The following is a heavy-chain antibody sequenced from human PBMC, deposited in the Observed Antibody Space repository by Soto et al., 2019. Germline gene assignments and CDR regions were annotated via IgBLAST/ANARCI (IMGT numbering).Heavy chain of an antibody. J-gene: IGHJ6*02. CDR1: GGRPISDA. D-gene: IGHD4-17*01. CDR3: ALPWGPAAATTEYYGMDV. V-gene: IGHV1-69*01. Sequence: SLKLAWTGSGGRPISDAISWGRQAPGQGLEWMGGIIPIFGTANYAQKFQGRVTITADESTSTAYMELSSLRSEDTAVYYCALPWGPAAATTEYYGMDVCGQRTTVTVSS. CDR2: IIPIFGTA.